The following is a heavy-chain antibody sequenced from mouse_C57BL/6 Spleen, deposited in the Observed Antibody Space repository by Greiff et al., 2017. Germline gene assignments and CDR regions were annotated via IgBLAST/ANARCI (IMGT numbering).Heavy chain of an antibody. J-gene: IGHJ4*01. V-gene: IGHV5-17*01. CDR3: ARNSNYWRYAMDY. D-gene: IGHD2-5*01. Sequence: EVKLVESGGGLVKPGGSLKLSCAASGFTFSDYGMHWVRQAPEKGLEWVAYISSGSSTIYYADTVKGRFTISRDNAKNTLFLQMTSLRSEDTAMYYCARNSNYWRYAMDYWGQGTSVTVSS. CDR2: ISSGSSTI. CDR1: GFTFSDYG.